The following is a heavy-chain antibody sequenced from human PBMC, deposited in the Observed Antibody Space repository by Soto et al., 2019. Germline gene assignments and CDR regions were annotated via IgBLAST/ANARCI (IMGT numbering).Heavy chain of an antibody. CDR1: GFTLSTFG. J-gene: IGHJ4*02. CDR2: ISYDGTNK. CDR3: ARGTPYSSGWYYFDF. V-gene: IGHV3-30*03. Sequence: GSLRLSCAASGFTLSTFGMHWVRQAPGKGLEWVAVISYDGTNKFYEDSVDGRFTISRDNSKNTLFLQMNSLRTEDTAVYYCARGTPYSSGWYYFDFWGQGTLVTVSS. D-gene: IGHD6-19*01.